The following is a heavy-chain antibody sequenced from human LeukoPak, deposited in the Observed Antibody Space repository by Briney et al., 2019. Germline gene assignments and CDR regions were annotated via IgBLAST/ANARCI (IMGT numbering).Heavy chain of an antibody. CDR2: IRYDGSRK. D-gene: IGHD4/OR15-4a*01. J-gene: IGHJ3*02. V-gene: IGHV3-30*02. Sequence: GGSLRLSCAAPGFIFSSYGMHWVGQAPAKGLDWVAFIRYDGSRKYYADSVKGRFTISRDNSKNTLYLQMNSLRAEDTAMYYCAKVSLNMVNDAFDIWGQGTMVSVSS. CDR1: GFIFSSYG. CDR3: AKVSLNMVNDAFDI.